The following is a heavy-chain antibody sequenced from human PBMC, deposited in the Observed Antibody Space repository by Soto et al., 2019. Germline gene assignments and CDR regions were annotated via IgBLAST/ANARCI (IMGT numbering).Heavy chain of an antibody. CDR3: ARGAVTAAGTAGYFQH. V-gene: IGHV4-34*01. CDR2: INHSGST. D-gene: IGHD6-13*01. CDR1: GGSFNGYY. Sequence: SETLSLTCAVYGGSFNGYYWSWIRPPPGKGLEWIGEINHSGSTNYNPTLKSRVTISVDTAKNQFSLKVSSVTAADTAVYYCARGAVTAAGTAGYFQHWGQGTPVTVSS. J-gene: IGHJ1*01.